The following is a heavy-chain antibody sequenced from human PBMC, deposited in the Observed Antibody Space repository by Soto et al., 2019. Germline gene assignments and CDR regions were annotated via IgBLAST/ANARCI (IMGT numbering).Heavy chain of an antibody. CDR3: ARDPSWTTYLGSRGFDY. D-gene: IGHD1-1*01. CDR1: GFTFSSYS. CDR2: ISSSSSTI. V-gene: IGHV3-48*02. J-gene: IGHJ4*02. Sequence: GGSLRLSCAASGFTFSSYSMNWVRQAPGKGLEWVSYISSSSSTIYYADSVKGRFTISRDNAKNSLYLQMNSLRDEDTAVYYCARDPSWTTYLGSRGFDYWGQGTLVTVSS.